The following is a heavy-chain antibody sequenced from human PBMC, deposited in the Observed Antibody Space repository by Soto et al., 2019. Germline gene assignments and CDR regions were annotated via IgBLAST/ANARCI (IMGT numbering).Heavy chain of an antibody. V-gene: IGHV4-39*01. D-gene: IGHD2-2*01. CDR3: ARNWNRALVPADYFDS. J-gene: IGHJ4*02. CDR1: NFSVLTSIYY. Sequence: SETLSLTCTVSNFSVLTSIYYWAWIRQPPGKGLEWVGTVYYTGTTYYNPSLQSRVTISIDTSKNQFSLNLNSVTAADTAVYYCARNWNRALVPADYFDSWGQGTLVTVSS. CDR2: VYYTGTT.